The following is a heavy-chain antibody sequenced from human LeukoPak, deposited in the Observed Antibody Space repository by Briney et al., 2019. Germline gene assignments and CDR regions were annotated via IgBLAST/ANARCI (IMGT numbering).Heavy chain of an antibody. J-gene: IGHJ4*02. CDR1: GGSIRGSDYY. CDR3: AREWRGAYFSY. V-gene: IGHV4-39*07. CDR2: ISYSGST. Sequence: SETLSLTCTVSGGSIRGSDYYWGWIRQPPGKGLEWIGNISYSGSTNYNPSLKSRVSLSEDTSQNQFSMKLTSVTAADTAVYYCAREWRGAYFSYWGQGTLVTVSS. D-gene: IGHD3-16*01.